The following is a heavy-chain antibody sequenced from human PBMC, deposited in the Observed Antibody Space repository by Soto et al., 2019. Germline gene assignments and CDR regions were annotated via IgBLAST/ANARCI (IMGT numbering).Heavy chain of an antibody. J-gene: IGHJ4*02. CDR2: ISRHNGNT. D-gene: IGHD3-10*01. CDR3: ARDLDGSGSYYTDY. V-gene: IGHV1-18*01. Sequence: ASVKVSCKASGYVFIGYGISWVRQAPGQGLEWMGWISRHNGNTNYAQKFQGRVTMTTDASTSTAYMELRSLRSDDTAVYYCARDLDGSGSYYTDYWGQGTLVTVSS. CDR1: GYVFIGYG.